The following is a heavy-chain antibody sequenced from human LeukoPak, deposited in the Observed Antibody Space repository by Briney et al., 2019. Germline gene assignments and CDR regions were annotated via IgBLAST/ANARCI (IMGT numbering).Heavy chain of an antibody. CDR3: AREGVAAAGNLFLYYGMDV. CDR1: GLTVSNNY. D-gene: IGHD6-13*01. J-gene: IGHJ6*02. Sequence: GGSLRLSCTASGLTVSNNYMSWVRHAPGKGLEWVSVIYSGGSTYYADSVKGRFSISSDNSKNTLYLQMNSLRAEDTAVYYCAREGVAAAGNLFLYYGMDVWGQGTTVTVSS. V-gene: IGHV3-53*01. CDR2: IYSGGST.